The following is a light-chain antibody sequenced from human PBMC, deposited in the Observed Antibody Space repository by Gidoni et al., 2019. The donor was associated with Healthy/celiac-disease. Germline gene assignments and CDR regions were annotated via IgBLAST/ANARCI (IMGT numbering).Light chain of an antibody. CDR2: QDS. J-gene: IGLJ1*01. CDR1: KLGDKY. CDR3: QAWDSSTGV. Sequence: SYELTQPPSVSVSPGQTASITCSGGKLGDKYACWYQQKPGQSPGLVIYQDSKRPSGIPERFAGSNSGNTATLTISGTQAMDEADYDCQAWDSSTGVFGTGTKVT. V-gene: IGLV3-1*01.